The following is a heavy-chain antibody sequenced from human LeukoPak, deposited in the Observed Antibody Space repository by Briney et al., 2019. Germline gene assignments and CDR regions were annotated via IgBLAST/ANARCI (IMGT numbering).Heavy chain of an antibody. V-gene: IGHV3-23*01. Sequence: PGGSLRLSCAASEFTFSSYAMNWVRQAPGKGLEWVSVISGSGGSTDYAGSVKGRFTISRDNPKNTLYLQMNSLRAEDTAVYYCAKDPTHVDTAMGDYWGQGTLVTVSS. CDR3: AKDPTHVDTAMGDY. J-gene: IGHJ4*02. CDR1: EFTFSSYA. CDR2: ISGSGGST. D-gene: IGHD5-18*01.